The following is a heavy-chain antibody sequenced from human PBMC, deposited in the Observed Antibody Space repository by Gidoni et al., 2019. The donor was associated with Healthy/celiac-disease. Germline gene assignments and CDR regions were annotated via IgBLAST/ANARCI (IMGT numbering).Heavy chain of an antibody. Sequence: EVQLVESGGGLVKPGGSLSLSCAASGFTFSSYSMNWVRQAPGKGLEWVSSISSSSSYIYYADSVKGRFTISRDNAKNSLYLQMNSLRAEDTAVYYCARPMVYAINDAFDIWGQGTMVTVSS. CDR2: ISSSSSYI. CDR1: GFTFSSYS. J-gene: IGHJ3*02. V-gene: IGHV3-21*01. CDR3: ARPMVYAINDAFDI. D-gene: IGHD2-8*01.